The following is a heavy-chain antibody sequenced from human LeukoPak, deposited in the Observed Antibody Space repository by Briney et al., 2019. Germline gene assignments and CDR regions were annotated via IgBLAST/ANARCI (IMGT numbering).Heavy chain of an antibody. Sequence: GESLKISCKGSGYSFTSYWIGWVRQMPGKGLEWMGIIYPDDSDTRYSPSFQGQVTISADKSISTAYLQWSSLKASDTAMYYCARQLAYYDSSGYYFDYWGQGTLVTVSS. V-gene: IGHV5-51*01. CDR3: ARQLAYYDSSGYYFDY. D-gene: IGHD3-22*01. J-gene: IGHJ4*02. CDR1: GYSFTSYW. CDR2: IYPDDSDT.